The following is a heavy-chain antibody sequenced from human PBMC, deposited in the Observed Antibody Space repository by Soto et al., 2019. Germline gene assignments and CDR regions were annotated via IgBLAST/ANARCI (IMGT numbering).Heavy chain of an antibody. V-gene: IGHV4-4*07. J-gene: IGHJ6*02. CDR2: IYTSGST. CDR1: GGSISSYY. Sequence: SETLSLTCTVSGGSISSYYWSWIRQPAGKGLEWIGRIYTSGSTNYNPSLKSRVTMSLDTSKNQFSLKLTSVTAADTALYYCARGNCSSPNCYSFSGYYGMDVWGQGTTVTVS. D-gene: IGHD2-2*01. CDR3: ARGNCSSPNCYSFSGYYGMDV.